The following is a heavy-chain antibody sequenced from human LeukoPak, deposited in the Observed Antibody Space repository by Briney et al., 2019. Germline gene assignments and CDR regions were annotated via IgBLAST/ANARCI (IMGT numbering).Heavy chain of an antibody. J-gene: IGHJ4*02. Sequence: PGGSLRLSCAASGFTFSSYAMSWVRQAPRKGLEWVSAISGSGGSTYYADSVKGRFTISRDNSKNTLYLQMNSLRAEDTAVYYCAKTARNMITFGGVMSYWGQGTLVTVSS. V-gene: IGHV3-23*01. D-gene: IGHD3-16*01. CDR1: GFTFSSYA. CDR3: AKTARNMITFGGVMSY. CDR2: ISGSGGST.